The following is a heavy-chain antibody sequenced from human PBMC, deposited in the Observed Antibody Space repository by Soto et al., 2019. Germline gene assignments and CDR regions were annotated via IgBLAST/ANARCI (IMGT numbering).Heavy chain of an antibody. CDR2: IRSRANSYAT. Sequence: EVQLVESGGGLVQPGGSLKLSCAASGFSFSGSAMHWVRQASGKGLEWVGRIRSRANSYATIYAASMKDRFTISRDDSKNTAYLQMNSLKPEDTAVYYCSNSEAAADTPRYYFDSWGQGALVTVSS. J-gene: IGHJ4*02. CDR3: SNSEAAADTPRYYFDS. CDR1: GFSFSGSA. V-gene: IGHV3-73*02. D-gene: IGHD6-13*01.